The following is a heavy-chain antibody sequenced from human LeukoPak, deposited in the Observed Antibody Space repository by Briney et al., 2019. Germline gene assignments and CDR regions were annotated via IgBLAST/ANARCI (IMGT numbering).Heavy chain of an antibody. Sequence: GGSLRLSCAASEFTFSSYSMNWVRQAPGKGLEWVSYITNSGNSKSYADSVKGRFTISRDNTKNSLYLQMNGLRAEDTAVYYCARQVGAMAFDIWGQGTMVTVSS. CDR3: ARQVGAMAFDI. CDR2: ITNSGNSK. CDR1: EFTFSSYS. V-gene: IGHV3-48*01. J-gene: IGHJ3*02. D-gene: IGHD1-26*01.